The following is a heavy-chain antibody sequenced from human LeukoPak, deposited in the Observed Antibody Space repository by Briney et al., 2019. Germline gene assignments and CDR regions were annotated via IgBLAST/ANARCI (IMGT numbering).Heavy chain of an antibody. J-gene: IGHJ4*02. CDR3: AKGFWEEFDY. V-gene: IGHV3-33*06. Sequence: GGSLRLSCAASGFTFSSYGMHWVRQAPGKGLEWVAVIWYDGSNKYYADSVKGRFTISRDNSKNTLYVQMNSLRAEDTAVYYCAKGFWEEFDYWGQGTLVTVSS. CDR2: IWYDGSNK. D-gene: IGHD3-3*01. CDR1: GFTFSSYG.